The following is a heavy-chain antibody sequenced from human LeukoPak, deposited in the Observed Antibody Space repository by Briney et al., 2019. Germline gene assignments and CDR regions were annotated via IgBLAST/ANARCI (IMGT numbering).Heavy chain of an antibody. CDR2: ISYDGSNK. CDR3: AKDRPIAAAGTLDY. V-gene: IGHV3-30*18. D-gene: IGHD6-13*01. J-gene: IGHJ4*02. Sequence: GGSLRLSCTASGFTFSDYSMNWVRQAPGKGLEWVAVISYDGSNKYYADSVKGRFTISRDNSKNALYLQMNSLRAEDTAVYYCAKDRPIAAAGTLDYWGQGTLVTVSS. CDR1: GFTFSDYS.